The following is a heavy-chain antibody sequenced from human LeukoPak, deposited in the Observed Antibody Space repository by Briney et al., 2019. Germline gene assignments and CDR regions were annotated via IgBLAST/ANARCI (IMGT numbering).Heavy chain of an antibody. CDR2: INPNSGGT. J-gene: IGHJ5*02. Sequence: ASVKVSCKASGYTFTGYYMHWVRQAPGQGLEWMGWINPNSGGTNYAQKFQGWVTMTRDTSISTAYMELRSLGSDDTAVYYCARAWDIPTAMNNWFDPWGQGTLVTVSS. V-gene: IGHV1-2*04. CDR3: ARAWDIPTAMNNWFDP. D-gene: IGHD5-18*01. CDR1: GYTFTGYY.